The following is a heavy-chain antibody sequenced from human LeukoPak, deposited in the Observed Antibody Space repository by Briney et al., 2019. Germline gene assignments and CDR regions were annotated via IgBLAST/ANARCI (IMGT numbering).Heavy chain of an antibody. D-gene: IGHD3-22*01. CDR1: GFTFSSYA. J-gene: IGHJ6*03. CDR3: AKDGGGYYPYYYYYMDV. V-gene: IGHV3-23*01. CDR2: ISGSGGSGGGT. Sequence: GGSLRLSCAASGFTFSSYAMSWVRQAPGKGLEWVSGISGSGGSGGGTYYADSVKGRFTISRDNSKNTLYLQMNSLRAEDTAVYYCAKDGGGYYPYYYYYMDVWGKGTTVTISS.